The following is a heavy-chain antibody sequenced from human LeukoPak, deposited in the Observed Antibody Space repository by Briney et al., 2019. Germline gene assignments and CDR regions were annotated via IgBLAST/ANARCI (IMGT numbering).Heavy chain of an antibody. D-gene: IGHD2-21*02. J-gene: IGHJ4*02. Sequence: SETLSLTCTVSGGSISAGSYYWSWIRQPAGKGLEWIGRIYTSGRTDYNASLKSRVTISVDTSKNHFSLNLTSVTAADTAVYYCATCGGDCPYFDYWGQGTLVTVSS. CDR1: GGSISAGSYY. CDR3: ATCGGDCPYFDY. V-gene: IGHV4-61*02. CDR2: IYTSGRT.